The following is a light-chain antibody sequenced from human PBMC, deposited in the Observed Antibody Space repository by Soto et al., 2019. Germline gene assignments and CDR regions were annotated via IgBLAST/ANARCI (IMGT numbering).Light chain of an antibody. CDR1: SSNIGAGYD. V-gene: IGLV1-40*01. J-gene: IGLJ3*02. CDR2: GNN. CDR3: QSYDNSLSGSL. Sequence: QSVLTQPPSVSGAPGQRVTISCTGSSSNIGAGYDVHWYQQLPGTAPKLLIYGNNNRPSGVPDRFSGSKSGASASLAITGLQAEDEADYYCQSYDNSLSGSLFCGGTKLTVL.